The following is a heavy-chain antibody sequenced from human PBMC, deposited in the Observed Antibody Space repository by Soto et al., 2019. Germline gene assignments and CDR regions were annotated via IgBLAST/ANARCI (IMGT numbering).Heavy chain of an antibody. CDR1: GYTFTSYD. CDR3: ARTYCSSARCYSDY. Sequence: QVQLVQSGAEVKKPGASVKVSCEASGYTFTSYDINWVRQATGQGLEWMGWMNPNNGNTGYAQRFQGRVTMTRNTATSTAYMELSSLRSDDTAVYYCARTYCSSARCYSDYWGQGTLVTVSS. D-gene: IGHD2-2*01. J-gene: IGHJ4*02. CDR2: MNPNNGNT. V-gene: IGHV1-8*01.